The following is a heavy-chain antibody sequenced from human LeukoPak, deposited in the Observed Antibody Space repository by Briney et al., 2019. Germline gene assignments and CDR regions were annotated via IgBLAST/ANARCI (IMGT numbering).Heavy chain of an antibody. CDR3: STRAGWEFLTEF. CDR2: IKNKVDGGTT. J-gene: IGHJ4*02. D-gene: IGHD3-10*01. V-gene: IGHV3-15*01. Sequence: GGTLRLSCAASGFTFSNAWMSWVRQAPGTGPEWVGRIKNKVDGGTTDYAAPVKGRFTISRDDSKSTLYLQMDSLKPEDTAVYYCSTRAGWEFLTEFWGQGTLVTVSS. CDR1: GFTFSNAW.